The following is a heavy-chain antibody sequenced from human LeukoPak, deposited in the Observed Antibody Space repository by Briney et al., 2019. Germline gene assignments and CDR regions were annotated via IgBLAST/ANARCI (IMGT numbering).Heavy chain of an antibody. Sequence: PSETLSLTCAVYGGSFSGYYWSWIRQPPGKGLEWIGEINHSGSTNYNPSLKSRVTISVDTSKNQFSLKVNSVTAADTAVYFCARYYGSGRDGDYWGRGTLVTVSS. J-gene: IGHJ4*02. CDR1: GGSFSGYY. CDR3: ARYYGSGRDGDY. CDR2: INHSGST. D-gene: IGHD3-10*01. V-gene: IGHV4-34*01.